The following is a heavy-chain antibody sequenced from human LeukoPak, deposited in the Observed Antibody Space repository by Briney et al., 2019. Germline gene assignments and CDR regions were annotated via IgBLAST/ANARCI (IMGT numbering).Heavy chain of an antibody. CDR3: ASETYYYDSSAYYYNAFDI. Sequence: SETLSLTCTVSGGSISSQFWSWIRQPPGKGLEWIGYLYYSGITSYNPSLQSQVTISVDTSKNQFSLKLRSVTAADTAVYYCASETYYYDSSAYYYNAFDIWGQGTMVTVSS. CDR1: GGSISSQF. V-gene: IGHV4-59*11. J-gene: IGHJ3*02. CDR2: LYYSGIT. D-gene: IGHD3-22*01.